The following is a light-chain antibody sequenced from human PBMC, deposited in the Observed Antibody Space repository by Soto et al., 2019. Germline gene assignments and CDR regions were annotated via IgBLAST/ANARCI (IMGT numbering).Light chain of an antibody. V-gene: IGKV3-15*01. J-gene: IGKJ3*01. CDR2: GAS. CDR1: QSVSSN. Sequence: EIVMTQSPATLSVSPGERATLSCRASQSVSSNLAWYQQKPGQAPRLLIYGASTRATGIPARFSGSGSGTEFTLTSSILLSEDFAVYYCQQYNNSPSVCIFGPGTKVHIK. CDR3: QQYNNSPSVCI.